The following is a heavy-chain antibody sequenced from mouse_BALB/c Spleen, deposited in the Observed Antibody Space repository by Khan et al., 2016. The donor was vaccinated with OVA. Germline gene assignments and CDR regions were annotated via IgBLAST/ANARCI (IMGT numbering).Heavy chain of an antibody. Sequence: QVQLKQSGPGLVQPSQSLSITCTVAGFSLPNYSVHWVRQSPGKGLEWLGVIWSAGSTDYNEAFISRLTISKDNSRSQVFFKMNNLQTNDTAIYYCARRGYGYGRGALFAYWGQGTLVTVSA. CDR3: ARRGYGYGRGALFAY. V-gene: IGHV2-2*02. CDR2: IWSAGST. D-gene: IGHD2-2*01. CDR1: GFSLPNYS. J-gene: IGHJ3*01.